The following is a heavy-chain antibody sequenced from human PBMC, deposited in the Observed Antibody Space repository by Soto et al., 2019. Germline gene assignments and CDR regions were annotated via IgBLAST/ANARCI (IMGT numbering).Heavy chain of an antibody. CDR2: ISWNSGSI. V-gene: IGHV3-9*01. CDR3: AKAIGIVVVPAAIRNDAFDI. D-gene: IGHD2-2*02. CDR1: GFTFDDYA. Sequence: GGSLRLSCAAPGFTFDDYAMHWVRQAPGKGLEWVSGISWNSGSIGYADSVKGRFTISRDNAKNSLYLQMNSLRAEDTALYYCAKAIGIVVVPAAIRNDAFDIWGQGTMVTVSS. J-gene: IGHJ3*02.